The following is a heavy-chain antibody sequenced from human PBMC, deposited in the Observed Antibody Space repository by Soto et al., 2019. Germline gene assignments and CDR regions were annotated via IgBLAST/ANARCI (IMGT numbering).Heavy chain of an antibody. V-gene: IGHV4-59*06. Sequence: GSLRLSCAASGFTFSSYSMNWVRQAPGKGLEWIGYIYYSGSTYYNPSLKSRVTISVDTSKNQFSLKLSSVTAADTAVYYCARDEYGDYFRGNAFDIWGQGTMVTVSS. CDR2: IYYSGST. D-gene: IGHD4-17*01. CDR3: ARDEYGDYFRGNAFDI. J-gene: IGHJ3*02. CDR1: GFTFSSYS.